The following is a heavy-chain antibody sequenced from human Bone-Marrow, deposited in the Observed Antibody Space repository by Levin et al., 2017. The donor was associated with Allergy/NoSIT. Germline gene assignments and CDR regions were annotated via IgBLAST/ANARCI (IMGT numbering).Heavy chain of an antibody. J-gene: IGHJ4*02. D-gene: IGHD2-2*01. V-gene: IGHV3-74*01. Sequence: GESLKISCTASGFTFNNYYMHWVRQAPGEGLVWVSLITTDGSTTNYADSVKGRFTISRDNAKNTLYLQMNSLRAEDTAVYYCARGGCSSTSCLDYWGQGTLVTVSS. CDR3: ARGGCSSTSCLDY. CDR2: ITTDGSTT. CDR1: GFTFNNYY.